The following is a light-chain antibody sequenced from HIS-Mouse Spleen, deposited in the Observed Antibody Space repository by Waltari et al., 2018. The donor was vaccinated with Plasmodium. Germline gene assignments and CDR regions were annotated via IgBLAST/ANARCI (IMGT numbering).Light chain of an antibody. J-gene: IGLJ3*02. V-gene: IGLV3-10*01. CDR3: YSTDSSGNHRV. Sequence: SYELTQPPSVSVSPGQTARITCSVDALPTKYAYWYQQKSGQAPVLVICEDSKRPSGSPERVSGSSSGTRATVTISGAQVEDEGDYYCYSTDSSGNHRVFGGGTKLTVL. CDR1: ALPTKY. CDR2: EDS.